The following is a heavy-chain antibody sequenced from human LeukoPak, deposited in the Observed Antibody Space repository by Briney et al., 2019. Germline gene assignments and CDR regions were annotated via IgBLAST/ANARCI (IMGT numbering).Heavy chain of an antibody. CDR1: GGSIGSSY. Sequence: PSETLSLTCSVSGGSIGSSYWGWFRQPPGKGLEWIGYMHGSGNTNYNPPLESRVTMSLDASRNQFSLKLRSVTAADTAVYYCTSGQGWLMDLWGQGTLVTVSS. D-gene: IGHD2-8*01. CDR2: MHGSGNT. J-gene: IGHJ5*02. CDR3: TSGQGWLMDL. V-gene: IGHV4-59*01.